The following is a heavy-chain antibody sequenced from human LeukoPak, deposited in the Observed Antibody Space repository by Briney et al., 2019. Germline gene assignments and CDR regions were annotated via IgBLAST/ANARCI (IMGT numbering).Heavy chain of an antibody. D-gene: IGHD6-6*01. CDR1: EFTFTSYE. CDR2: ISSSGNTI. Sequence: GGSLRLSCAASEFTFTSYELNWVRQAPGKGLEWVSYISSSGNTISYADSVKGRFTISRDNAKNALYLQVISLRAEDTAVYYCARGPSIAARYDAFDIWGQGTMVTVSS. J-gene: IGHJ3*02. CDR3: ARGPSIAARYDAFDI. V-gene: IGHV3-48*03.